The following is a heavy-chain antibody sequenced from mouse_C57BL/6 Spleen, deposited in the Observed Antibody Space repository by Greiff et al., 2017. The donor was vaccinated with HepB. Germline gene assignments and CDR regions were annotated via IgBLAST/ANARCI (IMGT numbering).Heavy chain of an antibody. CDR2: IHPNSGST. V-gene: IGHV1-64*01. J-gene: IGHJ3*01. CDR1: GYTFTSYW. Sequence: QVQLQQPGAELVKPGASVKLSCKASGYTFTSYWMHWVKQRPGQGLEWIGMIHPNSGSTNYNEKFKSKATLTVDKSSSKAYMQLSSLPAEDSAVYYCSQDRYYGSRYGFADWGQGTLVTVSA. D-gene: IGHD1-1*01. CDR3: SQDRYYGSRYGFAD.